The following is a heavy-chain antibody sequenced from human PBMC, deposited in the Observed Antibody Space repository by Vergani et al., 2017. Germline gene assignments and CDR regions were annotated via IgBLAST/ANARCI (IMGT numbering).Heavy chain of an antibody. D-gene: IGHD3-22*01. CDR2: INSDGSSS. CDR3: ARDGWLSFDY. Sequence: EVQLLESGGGLVQPGGSLRLSCAASGFTFSGYWMHWVRQAPGKGLVWVSCINSDGSSSNYADSVKGRFTMSRDNAKNSLYLQMNSLRAEDTAVYYCARDGWLSFDYWGQGTLVTVSS. J-gene: IGHJ4*02. CDR1: GFTFSGYW. V-gene: IGHV3-74*01.